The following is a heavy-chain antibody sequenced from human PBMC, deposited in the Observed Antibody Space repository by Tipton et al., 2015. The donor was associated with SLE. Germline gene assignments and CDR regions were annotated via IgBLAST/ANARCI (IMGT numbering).Heavy chain of an antibody. D-gene: IGHD1-1*01. CDR3: AKDLTMSDAFDI. CDR1: GFTFSSYA. V-gene: IGHV3-23*01. Sequence: SLRLSCAASGFTFSSYAMSWVRQAPGKGLEWVSAISGSGGSTYYADSVKGRFTISRDNSKNTLYLQMNSLRAEDTAVYYCAKDLTMSDAFDIWGQGTMVTVSS. J-gene: IGHJ3*02. CDR2: ISGSGGST.